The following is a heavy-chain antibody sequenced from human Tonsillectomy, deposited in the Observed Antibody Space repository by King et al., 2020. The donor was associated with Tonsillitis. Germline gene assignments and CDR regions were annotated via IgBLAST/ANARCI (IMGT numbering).Heavy chain of an antibody. D-gene: IGHD3-10*01. CDR3: ARSILYPGSFVYFDY. CDR1: GFTFSSFW. Sequence: VQLVESGGGLVQPGGSLRLSCAASGFTFSSFWMSWVRQAPGKGLEWLANINQDGTDNYFVDSVKGRFTISRDNAKHSLYLQLNSLRAEDTAFYYCARSILYPGSFVYFDYWGQGTLFTVSS. CDR2: INQDGTDN. J-gene: IGHJ4*02. V-gene: IGHV3-7*03.